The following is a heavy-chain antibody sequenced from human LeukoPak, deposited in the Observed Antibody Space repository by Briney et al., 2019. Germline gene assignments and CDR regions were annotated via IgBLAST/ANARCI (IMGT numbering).Heavy chain of an antibody. Sequence: GGSLRLSCAASGFTFSSYAMHWVRQAPGKGLEWVAVISYDGSNKYYADSVKGRFTISRDNSKNTLCLQMNSLRAEDTAVYYCARADVDTAMASDYWGQGTLVTVSS. J-gene: IGHJ4*02. CDR2: ISYDGSNK. CDR1: GFTFSSYA. D-gene: IGHD5-18*01. V-gene: IGHV3-30-3*01. CDR3: ARADVDTAMASDY.